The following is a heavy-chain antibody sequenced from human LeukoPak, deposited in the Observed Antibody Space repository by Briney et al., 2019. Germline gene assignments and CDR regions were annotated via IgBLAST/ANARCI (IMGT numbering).Heavy chain of an antibody. D-gene: IGHD1-14*01. V-gene: IGHV1-69*04. Sequence: GASVKVSCKASGGTFSSYAISWVRQAPGQGLEWMGRIIPILGIANYAQKFQDRVTITADKSTSTAYMELSSLRSEDTAVYYCATSISGGWFDPWGQGTLVTVSS. J-gene: IGHJ5*02. CDR3: ATSISGGWFDP. CDR1: GGTFSSYA. CDR2: IIPILGIA.